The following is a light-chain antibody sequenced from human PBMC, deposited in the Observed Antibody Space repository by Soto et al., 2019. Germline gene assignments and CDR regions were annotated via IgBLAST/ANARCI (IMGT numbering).Light chain of an antibody. J-gene: IGLJ1*01. CDR3: SSYTSNSTYV. CDR2: EVS. CDR1: SSDIGGYKS. V-gene: IGLV2-14*01. Sequence: QSALTQPASVSGSPGQSITISCTGTSSDIGGYKSVSWYQQHPGKAPKVLIYEVSNRPPGVSHRFSGSKSGNTASVTISGLQADDEADYYCSSYTSNSTYVFGTGTQLTVL.